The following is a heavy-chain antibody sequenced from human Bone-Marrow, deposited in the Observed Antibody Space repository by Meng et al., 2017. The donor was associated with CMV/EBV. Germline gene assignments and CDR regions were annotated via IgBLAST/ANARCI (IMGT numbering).Heavy chain of an antibody. CDR1: GYTFADYY. J-gene: IGHJ3*02. V-gene: IGHV1-2*06. CDR3: ARAFGCSSSTCYGYVFDN. D-gene: IGHD2-2*01. Sequence: ASVKVSCKASGYTFADYYIHWVRQAPGQGLEWMGRINPNSGDTHYVQKFQGRVTMTGDTSISTAYMELSRLRSDDTAVYYCARAFGCSSSTCYGYVFDNWGQGTMVTASS. CDR2: INPNSGDT.